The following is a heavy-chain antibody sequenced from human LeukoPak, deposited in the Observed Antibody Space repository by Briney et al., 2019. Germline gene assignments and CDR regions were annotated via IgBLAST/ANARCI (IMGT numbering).Heavy chain of an antibody. CDR2: IKSDGNT. J-gene: IGHJ1*01. Sequence: PGRSLRLSCAATGFTFSSYWMHWVRQAPGKGLVWVSRIKSDGNTNYADSVKGRFTISRDNAKNTVSLQMNSLRAEDTGVYYCARAPSESGGYYPEYFRHWGQGTPVTVSS. V-gene: IGHV3-74*01. CDR3: ARAPSESGGYYPEYFRH. D-gene: IGHD3-22*01. CDR1: GFTFSSYW.